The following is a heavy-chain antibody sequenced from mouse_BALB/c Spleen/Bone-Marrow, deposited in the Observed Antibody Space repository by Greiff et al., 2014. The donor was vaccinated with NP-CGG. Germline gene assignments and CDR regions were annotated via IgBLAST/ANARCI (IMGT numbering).Heavy chain of an antibody. D-gene: IGHD1-1*01. Sequence: EVQVVESGGGLVKPGGSLKLSCAASGFTFSSYAMSWVRQTPEKRLEWVATISSGGSYTYYADSVKGRFTISRDTAKNTLYLQMSSLRSEDTAMYYCARQDYYGSSPHWYFDVWGAETTVTVSS. CDR2: ISSGGSYT. CDR1: GFTFSSYA. J-gene: IGHJ1*01. CDR3: ARQDYYGSSPHWYFDV. V-gene: IGHV5-9-3*01.